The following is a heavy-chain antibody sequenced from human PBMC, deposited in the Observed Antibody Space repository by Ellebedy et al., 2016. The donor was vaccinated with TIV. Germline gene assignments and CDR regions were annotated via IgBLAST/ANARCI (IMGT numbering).Heavy chain of an antibody. Sequence: AASVKVSCKASGYTFTRYGINWVRQAPGQGLEWMGWLSAYNANTNYAQNLQGRVTMTTDTSTSTAYMELRSLRSDDTAVYYCARGDYGSGPDSTQHYLDYWGQGTLVTVSS. CDR2: LSAYNANT. CDR3: ARGDYGSGPDSTQHYLDY. D-gene: IGHD3-10*01. V-gene: IGHV1-18*01. J-gene: IGHJ4*02. CDR1: GYTFTRYG.